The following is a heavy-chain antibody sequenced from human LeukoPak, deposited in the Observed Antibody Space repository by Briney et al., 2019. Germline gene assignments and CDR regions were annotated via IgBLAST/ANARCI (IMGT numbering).Heavy chain of an antibody. CDR2: INPNSGDT. Sequence: ASVKVSCKASGYTFNGYYIHWVRRAPGQGLEWMGWINPNSGDTNYAQRFQGRVTMTRDTSISTAYMELSSLRSDDTAVYYCAREPADGWPYYYYMDVWGKGTTVTISS. J-gene: IGHJ6*03. V-gene: IGHV1-2*02. CDR1: GYTFNGYY. CDR3: AREPADGWPYYYYMDV. D-gene: IGHD2-15*01.